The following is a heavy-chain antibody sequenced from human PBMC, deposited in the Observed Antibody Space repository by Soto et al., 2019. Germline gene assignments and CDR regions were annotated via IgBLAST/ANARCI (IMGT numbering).Heavy chain of an antibody. CDR3: ARDNLPGGGNAFDY. J-gene: IGHJ4*02. V-gene: IGHV1-46*01. D-gene: IGHD3-16*01. Sequence: QVQLVQSGAEVKKPGASVKVPCKAFGYTFTTYYIHWVRQAPGQGLEWMGIIYPSGGTSSNAQKFQGRHKMTRDTSTSTVYMELSSLRFEDTAVYYCARDNLPGGGNAFDYWGQGTLVTVSS. CDR1: GYTFTTYY. CDR2: IYPSGGTS.